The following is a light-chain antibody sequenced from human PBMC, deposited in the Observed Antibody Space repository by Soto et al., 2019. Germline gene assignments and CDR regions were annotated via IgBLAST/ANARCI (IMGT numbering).Light chain of an antibody. CDR1: QSVSSSY. CDR3: QQYGSSPLT. J-gene: IGKJ4*01. Sequence: IVLTQSPDTLSLSPGERATLSCMASQSVSSSYLAWYQQRPGQAPRLLIYGTSSRATGIPDRFSGSGSGTDFTLTISKLEPEDFAVYYCQQYGSSPLTFGGGTKVDIK. V-gene: IGKV3-20*01. CDR2: GTS.